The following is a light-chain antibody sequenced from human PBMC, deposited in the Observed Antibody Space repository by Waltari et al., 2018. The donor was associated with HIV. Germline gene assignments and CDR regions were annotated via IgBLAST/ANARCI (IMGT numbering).Light chain of an antibody. CDR2: AAS. J-gene: IGKJ4*01. CDR3: QQSYSMVT. CDR1: QSISSY. V-gene: IGKV1-39*01. Sequence: DIQMTQSPSSLSASVGDRVTITCRASQSISSYLNWYQQKPGKAPKLLIYAASSLQSGVPSRFSGSGSGTDFTLTISSLQPEEFATYYWQQSYSMVTFGGGTKVEIK.